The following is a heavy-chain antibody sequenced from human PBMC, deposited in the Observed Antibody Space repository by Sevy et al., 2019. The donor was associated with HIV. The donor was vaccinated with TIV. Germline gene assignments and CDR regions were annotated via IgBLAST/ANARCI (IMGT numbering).Heavy chain of an antibody. J-gene: IGHJ4*02. D-gene: IGHD6-13*01. CDR2: INPNSGGT. Sequence: ASVKVSCKASGYTFTGYYMHWVRQAPGQGLEWMGCINPNSGGTNYAQKFQGRVTMTRDTSISTAYMELSRLRSDDTAVYYCARTPEAGSSWSGLDYWGQGTLVTVSS. CDR1: GYTFTGYY. V-gene: IGHV1-2*02. CDR3: ARTPEAGSSWSGLDY.